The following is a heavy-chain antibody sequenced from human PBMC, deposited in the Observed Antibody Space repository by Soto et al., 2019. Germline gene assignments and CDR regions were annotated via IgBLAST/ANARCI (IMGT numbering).Heavy chain of an antibody. V-gene: IGHV1-2*02. J-gene: IGHJ6*02. Sequence: QVQLVQSGAEVKKPGASVKVSCKASGYMFTGYYIQWVRQAPGQGLEWMGWINPNSGVTNFGQKFQGRVTMTRDTPSSTAFMELSSVRSDDTAVYYCAREVTMVRGARVYGMDVWGQGTTVTVSS. D-gene: IGHD3-10*01. CDR3: AREVTMVRGARVYGMDV. CDR1: GYMFTGYY. CDR2: INPNSGVT.